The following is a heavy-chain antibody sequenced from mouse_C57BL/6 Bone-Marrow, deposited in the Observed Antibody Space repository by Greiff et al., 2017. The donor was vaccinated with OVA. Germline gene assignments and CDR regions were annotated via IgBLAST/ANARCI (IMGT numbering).Heavy chain of an antibody. CDR3: ATYYYGSSSYFDY. CDR2: ISYDGSN. J-gene: IGHJ2*01. V-gene: IGHV3-6*01. Sequence: EVKLMESGPGLVKPSQSLSLTCSVTGYSITSGYYWNWIRQFPGNKLEWMGYISYDGSNNYNPSLKNRISITRDTSKNQFFLKLNSVTTEDTATYYCATYYYGSSSYFDYWGQGTTLTVSS. CDR1: GYSITSGYY. D-gene: IGHD1-1*01.